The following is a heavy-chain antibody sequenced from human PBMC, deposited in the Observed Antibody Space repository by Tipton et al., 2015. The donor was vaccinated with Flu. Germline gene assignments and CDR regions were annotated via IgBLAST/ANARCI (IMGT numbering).Heavy chain of an antibody. Sequence: SLRLSCAASGFTFSSYAMSWVRQAPGKGLEWVSAISGSGGATYYADSVKGRFTISRDNSKKTLYLQMNSLRVEDTAIYYCAKELFRASAGTRGGAYWGQGTMVTVSS. V-gene: IGHV3-23*01. D-gene: IGHD6-19*01. CDR2: ISGSGGAT. CDR3: AKELFRASAGTRGGAY. J-gene: IGHJ4*02. CDR1: GFTFSSYA.